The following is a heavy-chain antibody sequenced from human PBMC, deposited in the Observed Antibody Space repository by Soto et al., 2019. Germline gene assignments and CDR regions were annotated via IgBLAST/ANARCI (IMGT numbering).Heavy chain of an antibody. D-gene: IGHD4-17*01. CDR1: GFTFSSYS. CDR3: ARDRYGCWTPGGSDY. V-gene: IGHV3-21*01. CDR2: ISSSSTYL. Sequence: EVQLVESGGGLVKPGGSLRLSCAASGFTFSSYSMNWVRQAPGKGLEWVLFISSSSTYLYHADSVKGRFTISRDNAKNSLYLQMNSLRVEDTAVYYCARDRYGCWTPGGSDYWGQGTLVTVSS. J-gene: IGHJ4*02.